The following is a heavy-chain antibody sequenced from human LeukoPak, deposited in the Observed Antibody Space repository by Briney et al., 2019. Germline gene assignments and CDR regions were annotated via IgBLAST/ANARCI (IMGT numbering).Heavy chain of an antibody. CDR1: GYTFTSYA. V-gene: IGHV1-3*01. J-gene: IGHJ4*02. CDR2: INAGNGNT. Sequence: GASVKVSCKASGYTFTSYAMHWVRQAPGQRLEWMGWINAGNGNTKYSQKFQGRVTITRDTSASTAYMELSSLRSEDTAVYYCARGSSYDFWSGYRFDYWGQGTLVTVSS. D-gene: IGHD3-3*01. CDR3: ARGSSYDFWSGYRFDY.